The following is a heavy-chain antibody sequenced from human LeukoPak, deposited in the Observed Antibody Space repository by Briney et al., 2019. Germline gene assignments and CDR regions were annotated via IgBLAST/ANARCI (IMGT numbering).Heavy chain of an antibody. Sequence: PSETLSLTCTVSGGSISSYYWSWVRQPPGKGLEYIGYIYNSGSTNYNPSLKSRVTVSVDASKNQFSLKLSSVTAADTAVYYCARGVGYYDSSGSNWFDPWGQGTLVTVSS. J-gene: IGHJ5*02. D-gene: IGHD3-22*01. CDR3: ARGVGYYDSSGSNWFDP. V-gene: IGHV4-59*12. CDR1: GGSISSYY. CDR2: IYNSGST.